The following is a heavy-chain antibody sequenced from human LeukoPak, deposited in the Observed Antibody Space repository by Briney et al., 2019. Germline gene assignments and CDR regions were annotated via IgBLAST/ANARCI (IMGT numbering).Heavy chain of an antibody. CDR1: GDSVSSNSAA. CDR3: ARVRRTTAGLWDSSGYYHPFDY. CDR2: TYYRSKWYN. Sequence: SQTLSLTCAISGDSVSSNSAAWNWIRQSPSRGLEWLGRTYYRSKWYNDYAVSVKSRITINPDTSKNQFSLQLNSVTPEDTAVYYCARVRRTTAGLWDSSGYYHPFDYWGQGTLVTVSS. V-gene: IGHV6-1*01. D-gene: IGHD3-22*01. J-gene: IGHJ4*02.